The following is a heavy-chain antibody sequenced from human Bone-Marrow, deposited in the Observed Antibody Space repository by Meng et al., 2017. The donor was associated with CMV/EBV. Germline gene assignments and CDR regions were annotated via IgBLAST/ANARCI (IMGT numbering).Heavy chain of an antibody. J-gene: IGHJ5*02. CDR3: ARDKNYDFWSGYSNWFDP. D-gene: IGHD3-3*01. CDR2: FDPEDGET. CDR1: GYTLTELS. V-gene: IGHV1-24*01. Sequence: ASVKVSCKVSGYTLTELSMHWVRQAPGKGLEWMGGFDPEDGETIYAQKFQGRVTMTEDTSTDTAYMELSSLRSEDTAVYYCARDKNYDFWSGYSNWFDPWGQGTRVTGSS.